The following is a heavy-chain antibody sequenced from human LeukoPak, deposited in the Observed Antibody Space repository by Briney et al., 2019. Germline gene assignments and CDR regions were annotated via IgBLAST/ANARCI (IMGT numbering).Heavy chain of an antibody. CDR2: IYYSGST. CDR3: ARVTRWFDP. V-gene: IGHV4-39*07. CDR1: GGSISSSSYY. Sequence: SETLSLTCTVSGGSISSSSYYWGWIRQPPGKGLEWIGSIYYSGSTYYNPSLKSRVTISVDTSKNQFSLKLSSVIAADTAEYYCARVTRWFDPWGQGTLVTVSS. D-gene: IGHD1-14*01. J-gene: IGHJ5*02.